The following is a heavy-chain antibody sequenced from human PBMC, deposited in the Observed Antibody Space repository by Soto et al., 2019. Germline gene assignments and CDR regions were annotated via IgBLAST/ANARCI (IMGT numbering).Heavy chain of an antibody. CDR1: GFTFSSYA. Sequence: GGSLRLSCVASGFTFSSYAMSWVRQAPGKGLEWVSAISGSGGSTYYADSGKGRFTISRDNSKNTPYLQMNSLRAEDTAVYYCAKDAIAVAVYYYYYMDVWGKGTTVTVSS. CDR3: AKDAIAVAVYYYYYMDV. J-gene: IGHJ6*03. CDR2: ISGSGGST. V-gene: IGHV3-23*01. D-gene: IGHD6-19*01.